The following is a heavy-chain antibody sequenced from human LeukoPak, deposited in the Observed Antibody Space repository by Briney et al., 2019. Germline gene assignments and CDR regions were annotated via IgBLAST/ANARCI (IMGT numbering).Heavy chain of an antibody. CDR2: ISAYNGNT. CDR1: GYTFTNYY. Sequence: ASVKVSCKASGYTFTNYYIQWVRQAPGQGLEWMGWISAYNGNTNYAQKLQGRVTMTTDTSTSTAYMELRSLRSDDTAVYYCARSSFIAVAGTCSDYWGQGTLVTVSS. J-gene: IGHJ4*02. CDR3: ARSSFIAVAGTCSDY. V-gene: IGHV1-18*04. D-gene: IGHD6-19*01.